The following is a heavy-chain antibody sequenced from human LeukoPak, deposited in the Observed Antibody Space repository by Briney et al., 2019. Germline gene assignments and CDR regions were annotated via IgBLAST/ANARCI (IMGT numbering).Heavy chain of an antibody. CDR1: GGSISNTNW. CDR3: ARVFHQ. V-gene: IGHV4-4*02. CDR2: ISLSGLT. J-gene: IGHJ5*02. Sequence: PSETLSLTCGVSGGSISNTNWWSWVRQPPGQGLEWIGEISLSGLTNYNPSLKSRVTMSLDTSKNQFSLELRSVTAADTAVYYCARVFHQWGQGALVIVSS.